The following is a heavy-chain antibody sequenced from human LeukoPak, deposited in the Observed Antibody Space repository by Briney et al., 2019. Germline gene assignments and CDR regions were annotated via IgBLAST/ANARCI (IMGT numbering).Heavy chain of an antibody. V-gene: IGHV3-30*03. CDR1: GFAFFSYG. J-gene: IGHJ3*02. CDR3: ARPITMIVPNAFDI. D-gene: IGHD3-22*01. Sequence: GGSLRLSCAASGFAFFSYGMHWARQAPGKGLEWVASINHNGNVNYYVDSVKGRFTISRDNSKNTLYLQMNSLRAEDTAVYYCARPITMIVPNAFDIWGQGTMVTVSS. CDR2: INHNGNVN.